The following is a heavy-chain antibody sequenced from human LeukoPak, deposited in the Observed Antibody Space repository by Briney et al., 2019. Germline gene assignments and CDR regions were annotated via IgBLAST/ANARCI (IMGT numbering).Heavy chain of an antibody. CDR1: GFTFSSYA. V-gene: IGHV3-23*01. J-gene: IGHJ4*02. CDR3: ALWFGELVDY. CDR2: ISGSGGST. D-gene: IGHD3-10*01. Sequence: GGALRLSCAASGFTFSSYAMSSVRQAPGEGLEWVSAISGSGGSTYYADSVKGRFTISRDNSKNTLYLQMNSLRAEDTAVYYCALWFGELVDYWGQGTLVTVSS.